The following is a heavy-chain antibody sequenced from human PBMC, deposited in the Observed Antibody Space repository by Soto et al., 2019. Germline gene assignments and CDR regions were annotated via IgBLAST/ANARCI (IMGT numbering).Heavy chain of an antibody. CDR2: ISGSGGST. J-gene: IGHJ6*02. CDR3: AKDNYGSGSSAYYYYGMDV. V-gene: IGHV3-23*01. CDR1: GFTFSSYA. Sequence: PGGSLRLSCAASGFTFSSYAMSWVRQAPGKGLEWVSAISGSGGSTYYADSVKGRFTISRDNSKNTLYLQMNSLRAEDTAVYYCAKDNYGSGSSAYYYYGMDVWGQGTTVTVSS. D-gene: IGHD3-10*01.